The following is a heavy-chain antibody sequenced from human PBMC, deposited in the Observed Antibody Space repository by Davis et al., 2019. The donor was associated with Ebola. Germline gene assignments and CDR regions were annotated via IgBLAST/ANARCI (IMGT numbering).Heavy chain of an antibody. V-gene: IGHV3-9*01. CDR1: GFTFNNYA. CDR3: VKVQWSASYFYYGMDV. D-gene: IGHD2-8*01. Sequence: PGGSLRLSCAASGFTFNNYAMHWVRQAPGKGLEWVSGISWNSISIGYADSVKGRFTISRDNANHSLYLQMNSLRPEDTALYYCVKVQWSASYFYYGMDVWGQGTTVTVSS. CDR2: ISWNSISI. J-gene: IGHJ6*02.